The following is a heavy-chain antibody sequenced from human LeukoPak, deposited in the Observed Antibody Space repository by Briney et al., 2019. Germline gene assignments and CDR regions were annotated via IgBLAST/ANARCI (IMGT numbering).Heavy chain of an antibody. J-gene: IGHJ5*02. CDR1: GITLSGYW. Sequence: GGSLRLSCAAPGITLSGYWMHWVRQAPGKGLVWVSRINFDGSDSSYADFVKGRVNISIHNPKNTLSLQVNSLRAEDTSLYFCKRPMMAWGEGIRVTVSS. D-gene: IGHD3-16*01. CDR3: KRPMMA. V-gene: IGHV3-74*01. CDR2: INFDGSDS.